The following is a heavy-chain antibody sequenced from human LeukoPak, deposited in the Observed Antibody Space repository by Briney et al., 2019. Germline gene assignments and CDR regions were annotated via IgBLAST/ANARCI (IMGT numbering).Heavy chain of an antibody. V-gene: IGHV3-30-3*01. CDR1: GFTFSSYW. CDR2: ISYDGSNK. Sequence: PGGSLRLSCAASGFTFSSYWMHWVRQAPGKGLEWVAVISYDGSNKYYADSVKGRFTISRDNSKNTLYLQMNSLRAEDTAVYYCARVSTMVRGVIDYWGQGTLVTVSS. CDR3: ARVSTMVRGVIDY. D-gene: IGHD3-10*01. J-gene: IGHJ4*02.